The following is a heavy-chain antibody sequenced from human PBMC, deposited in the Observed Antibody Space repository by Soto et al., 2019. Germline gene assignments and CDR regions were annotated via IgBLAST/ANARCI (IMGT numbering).Heavy chain of an antibody. Sequence: LRHPCAAAGFTFVGYAMRWVRQTTEKGLEWVSGISGNGGSTCYADSVKGRFTISRDNAKNTLYLQMNSLRAEETALNYWAKFGIAARVRVSWGTGPLVTAS. CDR2: ISGNGGST. V-gene: IGHV3-9*01. J-gene: IGHJ5*02. D-gene: IGHD6-13*01. CDR1: GFTFVGYA. CDR3: AKFGIAARVRVS.